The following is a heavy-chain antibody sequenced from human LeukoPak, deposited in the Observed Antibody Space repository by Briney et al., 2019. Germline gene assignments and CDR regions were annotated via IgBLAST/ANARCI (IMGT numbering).Heavy chain of an antibody. V-gene: IGHV4-59*12. CDR3: AREFSSSWYEGNYYCYYYMDV. CDR1: GDSISTYY. CDR2: IYYRVTS. J-gene: IGHJ6*03. D-gene: IGHD6-13*01. Sequence: PSETLSLTCTVSGDSISTYYWSWIRQPPGKGLEWIGYIYYRVTSDYNPSLKSRVTISVDTSKNQFSLKLSSVTAADTAVYYCAREFSSSWYEGNYYCYYYMDVWGKGTTVTISS.